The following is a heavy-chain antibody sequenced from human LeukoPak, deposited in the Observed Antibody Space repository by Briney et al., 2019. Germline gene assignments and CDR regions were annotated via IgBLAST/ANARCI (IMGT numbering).Heavy chain of an antibody. J-gene: IGHJ4*02. D-gene: IGHD3-16*01. V-gene: IGHV1-46*01. CDR1: GYTFTSYY. CDR3: ARDLIMTLHLDFDY. Sequence: ASVTVSCKASGYTFTSYYVHWVRQAPGQGLEWMGIINPSDGSTNHAQKFQGRVTMTRDTSTSTVYMELSSLRSEDTAVYYCARDLIMTLHLDFDYWGQGTLVTVSS. CDR2: INPSDGST.